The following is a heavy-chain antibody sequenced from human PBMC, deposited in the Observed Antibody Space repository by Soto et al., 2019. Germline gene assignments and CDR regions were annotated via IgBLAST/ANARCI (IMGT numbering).Heavy chain of an antibody. V-gene: IGHV4-34*01. Sequence: SETLSLTCAVYGGSFSGYYWSWIRQPPGKGLEWIGEINHSGSTNYNPSLKSRVTISVDTSKNQFSLKLSSVTAADTAVYYCARGGYSNLDYYYGMDVWGQGTKVTVSS. CDR1: GGSFSGYY. CDR3: ARGGYSNLDYYYGMDV. J-gene: IGHJ6*02. D-gene: IGHD4-4*01. CDR2: INHSGST.